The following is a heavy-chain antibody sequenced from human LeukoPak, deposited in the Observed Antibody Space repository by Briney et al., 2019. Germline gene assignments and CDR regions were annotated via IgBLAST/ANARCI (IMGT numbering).Heavy chain of an antibody. CDR2: ISNNGGYT. V-gene: IGHV3-23*01. Sequence: SGGSLRLSCAASGFTFSSSAMSWVRQAPGKGLEWVSAISNNGGYTYYADSVQGRFTISRDNSKSTLCLQMNSLRAEDTAVYYCWKPLGFCSDGSCYFPYWGQGTLVTVSS. J-gene: IGHJ4*02. D-gene: IGHD2-15*01. CDR3: WKPLGFCSDGSCYFPY. CDR1: GFTFSSSA.